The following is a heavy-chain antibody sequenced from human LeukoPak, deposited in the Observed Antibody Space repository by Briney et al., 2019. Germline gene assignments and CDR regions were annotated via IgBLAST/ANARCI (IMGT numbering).Heavy chain of an antibody. J-gene: IGHJ6*02. CDR2: IDNARSIT. CDR3: ARDRDPYCSGGSCLLGYYYGMDV. CDR1: GFTFSNYW. V-gene: IGHV3-74*03. Sequence: PGGSLRLSCAASGFTFSNYWIHWVRQAPGKGLVWVSRIDNARSITTYADSVKGRFTISRDNAKNSLYLQMNSLRAEDTAVYYCARDRDPYCSGGSCLLGYYYGMDVWGQGTTVTVSS. D-gene: IGHD2-15*01.